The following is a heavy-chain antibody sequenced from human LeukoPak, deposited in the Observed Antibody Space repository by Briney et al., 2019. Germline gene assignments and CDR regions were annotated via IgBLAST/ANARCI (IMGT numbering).Heavy chain of an antibody. CDR1: GFTFSSYS. D-gene: IGHD2-15*01. CDR3: ARDPSRALYCSGGSCYGNWFDP. Sequence: PGGSLRLSCAASGFTFSSYSMKWVRQAPGKGLEWVSSVSSSSSYIYYADSVKGRFTISRDNAKNSLYLQMNSLRAEDTAVYYCARDPSRALYCSGGSCYGNWFDPWGQGTLVTVSS. J-gene: IGHJ5*02. CDR2: VSSSSSYI. V-gene: IGHV3-21*01.